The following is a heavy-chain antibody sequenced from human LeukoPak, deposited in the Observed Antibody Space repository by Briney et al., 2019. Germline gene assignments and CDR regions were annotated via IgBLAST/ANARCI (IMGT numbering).Heavy chain of an antibody. V-gene: IGHV3-7*01. D-gene: IGHD1-26*01. J-gene: IGHJ6*03. Sequence: GGSLRLSCAASGFIFKKYWMNWVRQVPGKGLECLANIKEDGSETYYADSVKGRFTISRDNAKNSLYLQMNSLRAEDTAVYYCARDRVVGPHYYYYYMDVWGKGTTVTVSS. CDR2: IKEDGSET. CDR3: ARDRVVGPHYYYYYMDV. CDR1: GFIFKKYW.